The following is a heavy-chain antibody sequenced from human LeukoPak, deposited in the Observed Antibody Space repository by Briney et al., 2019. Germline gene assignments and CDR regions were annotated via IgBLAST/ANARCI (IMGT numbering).Heavy chain of an antibody. CDR2: IIPILGIA. CDR1: GGTFSSYT. V-gene: IGHV1-69*02. D-gene: IGHD3-10*01. CDR3: AHSGSYYQYYYGMDV. Sequence: ASVKVSCKASGGTFSSYTISWVRQAPGQRLEWLGRIIPILGIANYAQKFQGRVTITADKSTSTAYMELSSLRSEDTAVYYCAHSGSYYQYYYGMDVWGQGTTVTVSS. J-gene: IGHJ6*02.